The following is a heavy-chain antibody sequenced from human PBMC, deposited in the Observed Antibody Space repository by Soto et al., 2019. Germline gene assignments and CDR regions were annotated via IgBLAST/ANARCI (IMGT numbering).Heavy chain of an antibody. CDR1: GGTFSRYA. D-gene: IGHD3-9*01. V-gene: IGHV1-69*13. Sequence: GASVKVSCKASGGTFSRYAISWVRQAPGQGLEWMGGIIPIFGTANYAQKFQGRVTITADESTSTAYMELSSLRSEDTAVYYCARDYDILTGLTNWGQGTLVTVSS. CDR2: IIPIFGTA. CDR3: ARDYDILTGLTN. J-gene: IGHJ4*02.